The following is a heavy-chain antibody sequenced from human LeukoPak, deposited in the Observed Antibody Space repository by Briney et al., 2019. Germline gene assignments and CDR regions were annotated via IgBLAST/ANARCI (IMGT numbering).Heavy chain of an antibody. CDR2: VYYSGST. CDR3: ARHGPRVETPPSKHDWFDP. D-gene: IGHD5-24*01. J-gene: IGHJ5*02. V-gene: IGHV4-59*08. CDR1: GGSLSPYC. Sequence: SETLSLTCTVSGGSLSPYCWSWIRQPPGRGPEWIGYVYYSGSTNYNPSLKSRVTMSLDTSKNQFSLKLSSVTAADTAVYFCARHGPRVETPPSKHDWFDPWGQGTLVTVSS.